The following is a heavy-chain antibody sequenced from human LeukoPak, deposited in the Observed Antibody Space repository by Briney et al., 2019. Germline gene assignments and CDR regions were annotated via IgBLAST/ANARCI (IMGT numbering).Heavy chain of an antibody. CDR1: GYTFTTYG. CDR2: ISTYNGNT. J-gene: IGHJ4*02. Sequence: ASVKVSCKASGYTFTTYGISWVRQAPGQGLEWMGWISTYNGNTDYAQKVQGRVTMTTDTSTSTAYMELRNLRSDDTAVYYCARDQRPVRGYSPFDYWGQGTLVTVSS. D-gene: IGHD5-18*01. V-gene: IGHV1-18*01. CDR3: ARDQRPVRGYSPFDY.